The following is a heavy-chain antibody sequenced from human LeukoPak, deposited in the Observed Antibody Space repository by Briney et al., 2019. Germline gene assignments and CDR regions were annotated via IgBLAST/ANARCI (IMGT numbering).Heavy chain of an antibody. CDR2: ICDNGHT. CDR1: GGSFSPAH. CDR3: ATGRDPYKTGH. V-gene: IGHV4-59*01. Sequence: SETLSLTCTFSGGSFSPAHWSWIRQPPGKGLEWIGVICDNGHTDYNPSLQSRVTISVDTSKRQFSLKLSSLAAADTAAYYCATGRDPYKTGHWGQGTLVTVSS. J-gene: IGHJ4*02. D-gene: IGHD3-10*01.